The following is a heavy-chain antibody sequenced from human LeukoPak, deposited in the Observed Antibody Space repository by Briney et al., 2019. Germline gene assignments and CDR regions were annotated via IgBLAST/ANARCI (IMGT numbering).Heavy chain of an antibody. J-gene: IGHJ5*02. CDR1: GFTFSSYS. Sequence: PGGSLRLSCAASGFTFSSYSMNWVRQAPGKGLEWVSSISSSSSYIYYADSVKGRFTISRDNAKNSLYLQMNSLRAEDTAVYYCARISTILLYSSSSGGWFDPWGQGTLVTVSS. CDR3: ARISTILLYSSSSGGWFDP. D-gene: IGHD6-6*01. V-gene: IGHV3-21*01. CDR2: ISSSSSYI.